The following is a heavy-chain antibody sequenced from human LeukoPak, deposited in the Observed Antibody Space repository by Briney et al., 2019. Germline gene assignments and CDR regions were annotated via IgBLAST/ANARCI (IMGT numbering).Heavy chain of an antibody. D-gene: IGHD6-19*01. Sequence: GGSLRLSCAASGFIFSNYAMSWVRQVPGRGQKWVSTISSRGDSTYVADSVKGRFTISRDNSKNSLYLQMNTVRAEDTAVYYCVKGPRPDITVAHTVENWGQGTLVTVSS. CDR3: VKGPRPDITVAHTVEN. CDR2: ISSRGDST. CDR1: GFIFSNYA. V-gene: IGHV3-23*01. J-gene: IGHJ4*02.